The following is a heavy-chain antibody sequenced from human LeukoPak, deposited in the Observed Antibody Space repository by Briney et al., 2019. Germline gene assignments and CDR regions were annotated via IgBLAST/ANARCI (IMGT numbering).Heavy chain of an antibody. CDR2: IYSSGSA. J-gene: IGHJ4*02. CDR1: GGSICPYY. D-gene: IGHD5-12*01. CDR3: ARMGGYSGYATH. Sequence: LETLSLTCSVSGGSICPYYWSWIRQPPGKGLEWIGYIYSSGSANYNPSLRSRGTISVDTSKNHCALKLSSVTAADTAVYYCARMGGYSGYATHWGQGTLVTVSS. V-gene: IGHV4-59*08.